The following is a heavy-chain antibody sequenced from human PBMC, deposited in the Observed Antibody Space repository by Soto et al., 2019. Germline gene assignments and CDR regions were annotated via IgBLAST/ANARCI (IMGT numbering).Heavy chain of an antibody. CDR3: ARDRYRGGMDV. Sequence: QVQLQESGTGLVKPSQTLSLTCTVSGGSISSGDYYWSWIRQPPGKGLEWIGNIYYSGSTYYNPSLKSRVIISVDTSKNHFSLKLSSVTAADTAVYYCARDRYRGGMDVWGQGTMVTVSS. CDR1: GGSISSGDYY. CDR2: IYYSGST. V-gene: IGHV4-30-4*01. D-gene: IGHD1-20*01. J-gene: IGHJ6*02.